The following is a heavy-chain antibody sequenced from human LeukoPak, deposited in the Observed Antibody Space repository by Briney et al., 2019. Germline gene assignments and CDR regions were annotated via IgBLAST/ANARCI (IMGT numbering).Heavy chain of an antibody. D-gene: IGHD6-13*01. CDR1: GYTLTELS. Sequence: ASVKVSCKVSGYTLTELSMHWVRQAPGKGLEWMGGFDPEDGETIYAQKFQGRVTMTEDTSTDTAYMELSSLRSEDTAVYYCATPFPGAAAYLSNYYYYYGMDVWGQGTTVTVSS. V-gene: IGHV1-24*01. CDR2: FDPEDGET. J-gene: IGHJ6*02. CDR3: ATPFPGAAAYLSNYYYYYGMDV.